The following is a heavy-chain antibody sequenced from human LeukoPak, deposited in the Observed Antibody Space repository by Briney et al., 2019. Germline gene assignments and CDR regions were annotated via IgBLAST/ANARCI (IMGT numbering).Heavy chain of an antibody. Sequence: PGGSLRLSCAASGFSFSTSWMHRVRQAPGKGLVWVSRINDDGSRTTSADSVKGRFTISRDNAKNTVYLRMNSLRAEDTAVYYCARALGSPLDYWGQGTLLIVSS. D-gene: IGHD1-26*01. CDR2: INDDGSRT. J-gene: IGHJ4*02. CDR3: ARALGSPLDY. CDR1: GFSFSTSW. V-gene: IGHV3-74*03.